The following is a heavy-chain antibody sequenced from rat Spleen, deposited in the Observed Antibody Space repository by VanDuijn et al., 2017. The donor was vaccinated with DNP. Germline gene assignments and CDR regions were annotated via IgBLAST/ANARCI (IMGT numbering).Heavy chain of an antibody. CDR3: TREREQLIYPFAY. D-gene: IGHD1-2*01. CDR2: ISNSGST. V-gene: IGHV2S12*01. J-gene: IGHJ3*01. Sequence: QVQLKESGPGLVQPSQTLSLTCTVSGFSLTSYGVSWVRQPPGKGLEWIAAISNSGSTSYNSVLKSRLSIIRDTSKSQVFLKKNSLQTEDTAIYFCTREREQLIYPFAYWGQGTLVTVSS. CDR1: GFSLTSYG.